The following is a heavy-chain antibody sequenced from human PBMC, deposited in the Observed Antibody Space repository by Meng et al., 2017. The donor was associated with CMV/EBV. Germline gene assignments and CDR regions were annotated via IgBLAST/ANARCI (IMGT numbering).Heavy chain of an antibody. CDR3: ARVRFLGEDY. CDR2: MNPDSGNT. CDR1: GYTFTSYG. V-gene: IGHV1-8*03. J-gene: IGHJ4*02. Sequence: ASVKVSCKASGYTFTSYGISWVRQAPGQGLEWMGWMNPDSGNTDYAQKFQGRVTITRNTSISTAYMELSSLRSEDTAVYYCARVRFLGEDYWGQGTLVTVSS. D-gene: IGHD3-16*01.